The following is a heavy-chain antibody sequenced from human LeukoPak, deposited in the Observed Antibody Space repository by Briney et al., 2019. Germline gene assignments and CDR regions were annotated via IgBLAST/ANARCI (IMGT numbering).Heavy chain of an antibody. J-gene: IGHJ4*02. D-gene: IGHD6-13*01. CDR3: AASGGYSSSWSL. CDR2: IYYSGIT. V-gene: IGHV4-59*01. CDR1: GGSIKTYY. Sequence: SETLSLTCCVSGGSIKTYYWNWLRQPPGKGLEWIANIYYSGITSYNPSLRSRVTMSVDTSTNQVSLNLNSVTAADTAVYYCAASGGYSSSWSLWGQGTLVTVSS.